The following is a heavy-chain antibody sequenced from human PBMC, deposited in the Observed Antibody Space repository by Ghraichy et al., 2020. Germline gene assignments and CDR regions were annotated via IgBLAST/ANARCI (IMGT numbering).Heavy chain of an antibody. CDR3: ARVKGIDWGEDYVDS. CDR1: GFFFNDHY. CDR2: IRNKAKTFIT. J-gene: IGHJ4*02. Sequence: GESLNISCVASGFFFNDHYMDWVRQAPGKGLGWVGRIRNKAKTFITEYAASVKGRFIISRDESMTSLYLQMIGLGTEDTAVYYCARVKGIDWGEDYVDSWGQGTRVAVSS. D-gene: IGHD3-16*01. V-gene: IGHV3-72*01.